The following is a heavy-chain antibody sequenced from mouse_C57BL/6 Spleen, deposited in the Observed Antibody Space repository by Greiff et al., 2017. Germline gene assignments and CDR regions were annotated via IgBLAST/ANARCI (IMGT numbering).Heavy chain of an antibody. V-gene: IGHV3-6*01. Sequence: VQLKESGPGLVKPSQSLSLTCSVTGYSITSGYYWNWIRQFPGNKLEWMGYISYDGSNNYNPSLKNRISITRDTSKNQFFLKLNSVTTEDTATYYCAREDDGYYDWYFDVWGTGTTVTVSS. J-gene: IGHJ1*03. D-gene: IGHD2-3*01. CDR3: AREDDGYYDWYFDV. CDR2: ISYDGSN. CDR1: GYSITSGYY.